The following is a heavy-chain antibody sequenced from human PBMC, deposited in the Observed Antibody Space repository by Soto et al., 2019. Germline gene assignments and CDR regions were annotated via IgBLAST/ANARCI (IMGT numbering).Heavy chain of an antibody. V-gene: IGHV1-69*04. CDR3: ARDSNSSSSLYYYYYMDV. CDR2: IIPILGIA. D-gene: IGHD6-6*01. Sequence: ASVKVSCKASGGTFSSYTISWVRQAPGQGLEWMGRIIPILGIANYAQKFQGRVTITADKSTSTAYMELSSLRSEDTAVYYCARDSNSSSSLYYYYYMDVWGKGTTVTVSS. CDR1: GGTFSSYT. J-gene: IGHJ6*03.